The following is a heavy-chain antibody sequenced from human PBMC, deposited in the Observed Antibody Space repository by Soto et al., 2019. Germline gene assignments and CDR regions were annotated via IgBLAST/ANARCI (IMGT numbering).Heavy chain of an antibody. J-gene: IGHJ6*02. CDR1: GGSFSGYS. Sequence: SETLSLTCAVYGGSFSGYSWSWIRQPPGKGLEWIGEINHSGSTNYNPYLKSRVTISVDTSKNQFSLKLSSVTAADTAVYYCAREGGRRTIVVVPAAMLKTYYYYGMDVWGQGTTVTVSS. V-gene: IGHV4-34*01. CDR2: INHSGST. CDR3: AREGGRRTIVVVPAAMLKTYYYYGMDV. D-gene: IGHD2-2*01.